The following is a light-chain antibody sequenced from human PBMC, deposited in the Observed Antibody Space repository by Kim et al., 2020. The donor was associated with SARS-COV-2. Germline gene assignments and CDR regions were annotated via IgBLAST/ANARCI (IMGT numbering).Light chain of an antibody. CDR3: QQYYVYPRT. CDR1: QGVGSY. CDR2: AAS. V-gene: IGKV1-8*01. Sequence: AIRITQSPSSLSASTGDKVTITCRASQGVGSYLAWYQQKQGEAPKLLIYAASTLQSGVPSRFSGSGSGTDFTLTISCLQSEDFATYYCQQYYVYPRTFGQGTKVDIK. J-gene: IGKJ1*01.